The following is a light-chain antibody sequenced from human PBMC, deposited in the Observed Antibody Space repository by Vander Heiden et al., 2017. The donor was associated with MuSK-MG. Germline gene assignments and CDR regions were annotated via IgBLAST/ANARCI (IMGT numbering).Light chain of an antibody. CDR1: QSVDNY. CDR2: ATS. CDR3: HQRSGSIT. V-gene: IGKV3-11*01. Sequence: EIVLTQSPATLSLSPGERATLSCRASQSVDNYLAWYQQKPGQAPRLLIYATSNSADGIPDRFSGSGYAKDFTLTSSSREHEDFAVYYWHQRSGSITFGGGTKVXI. J-gene: IGKJ4*01.